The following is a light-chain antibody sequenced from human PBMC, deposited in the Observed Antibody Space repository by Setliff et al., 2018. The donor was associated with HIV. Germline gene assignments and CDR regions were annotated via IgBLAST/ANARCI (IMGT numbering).Light chain of an antibody. Sequence: QSVLTQPPSVSGAPGQRLTISCTGSSSNIGARFSVHWYQHLPGAAPKLLIYDDNNRPSGVPDRFSGSKSGTSASLAITGLQAEDEADYYGQSYDSSLTGYVFGTGTKVTVL. CDR1: SSNIGARFS. CDR3: QSYDSSLTGYV. V-gene: IGLV1-40*01. CDR2: DDN. J-gene: IGLJ1*01.